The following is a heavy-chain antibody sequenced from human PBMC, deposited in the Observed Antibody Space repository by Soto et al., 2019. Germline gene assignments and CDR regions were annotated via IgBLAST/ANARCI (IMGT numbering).Heavy chain of an antibody. CDR1: GFTFSSYA. CDR2: IRGSGGST. V-gene: IGHV3-23*01. CDR3: AKDRRPYSSGPARWFDP. D-gene: IGHD6-25*01. J-gene: IGHJ5*02. Sequence: GGSLRLSCAASGFTFSSYAMSWVRQAPGKGLEWVSAIRGSGGSTYYADSGKGRFTISRDNSKNTLYLQMTSLRAEDTAVYYCAKDRRPYSSGPARWFDPWGQGTLVTVSS.